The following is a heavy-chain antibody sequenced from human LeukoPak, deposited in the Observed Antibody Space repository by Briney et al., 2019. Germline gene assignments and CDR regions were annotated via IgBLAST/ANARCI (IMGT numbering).Heavy chain of an antibody. D-gene: IGHD1-1*01. J-gene: IGHJ4*02. CDR3: ARHLEGKFDY. V-gene: IGHV4-59*08. Sequence: PSETLSLTCTVSGGSISSYYWSWIRQPPGKGLEWIGYIYYSGSTNYNPSLKSRVTISVDTSKNQFSLKLSSVTAADTAVYYCARHLEGKFDYWGQGTLVTVSS. CDR2: IYYSGST. CDR1: GGSISSYY.